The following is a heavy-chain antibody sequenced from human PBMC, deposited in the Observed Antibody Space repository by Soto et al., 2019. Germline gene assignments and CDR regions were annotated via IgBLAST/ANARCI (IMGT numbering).Heavy chain of an antibody. D-gene: IGHD3-22*01. Sequence: ASVKVSCKASGYTFSDNGISWVRQAPGQGLEWMGWINPNSGGTKSAQKFQGRVTMTRDTSISTAYMELSRLRSDDTAVYYCARRKGDYYDSSGYHYYFDYWGQGTLVTVSS. CDR2: INPNSGGT. V-gene: IGHV1-2*02. J-gene: IGHJ4*02. CDR3: ARRKGDYYDSSGYHYYFDY. CDR1: GYTFSDNG.